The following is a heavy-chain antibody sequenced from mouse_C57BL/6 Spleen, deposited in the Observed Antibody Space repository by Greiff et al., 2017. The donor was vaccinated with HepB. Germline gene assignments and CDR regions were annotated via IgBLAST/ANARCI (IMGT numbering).Heavy chain of an antibody. CDR1: GYSLTGYY. V-gene: IGHV1-42*01. CDR2: INPSTGGT. Sequence: EVQLQESGPELVKPGASVKISCKASGYSLTGYYMNWVKQSPEKSLEWIGEINPSTGGTTYNQKFKAKATLTVDKSSSTAYMQLKSLTSEDSAVYYCARWGGTTVPFDYWGQGTTLTVSS. CDR3: ARWGGTTVPFDY. J-gene: IGHJ2*01. D-gene: IGHD1-1*01.